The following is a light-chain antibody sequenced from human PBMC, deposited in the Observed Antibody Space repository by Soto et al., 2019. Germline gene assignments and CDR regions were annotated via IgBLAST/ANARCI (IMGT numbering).Light chain of an antibody. V-gene: IGKV3-11*01. Sequence: EIVLTQSPATLSLSPGERATLSCRASQSVSSYLAWYQQKPGQAPRLLIYDASNRATGIPARFSGSGSGTDFTLTISSLEPEDFAVYYCQQRSNWPPSITCGQATRLEIK. CDR2: DAS. J-gene: IGKJ5*01. CDR3: QQRSNWPPSIT. CDR1: QSVSSY.